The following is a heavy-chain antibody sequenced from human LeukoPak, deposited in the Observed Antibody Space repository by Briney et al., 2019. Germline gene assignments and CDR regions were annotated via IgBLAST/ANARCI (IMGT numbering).Heavy chain of an antibody. Sequence: ASGPALVKPTQTLTLTCTFSGFSLSTSGMRVSWIRQPPGKALEWLARIDWDDDKFYSTSLKTRLTISKDTSKNQVVLTMTNMDPVDTATYYCARISSSSGNDYFDYWGQGTLATVSS. CDR1: GFSLSTSGMR. J-gene: IGHJ4*02. D-gene: IGHD6-6*01. CDR3: ARISSSSGNDYFDY. V-gene: IGHV2-70*04. CDR2: IDWDDDK.